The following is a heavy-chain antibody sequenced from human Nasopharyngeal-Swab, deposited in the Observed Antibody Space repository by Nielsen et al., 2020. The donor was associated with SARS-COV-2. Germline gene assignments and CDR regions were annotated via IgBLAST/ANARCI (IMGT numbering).Heavy chain of an antibody. CDR1: GYTFNNYY. CDR3: ARRGRCSGSSCDMDV. D-gene: IGHD2-2*01. J-gene: IGHJ6*02. Sequence: ASVQVSCKASGYTFNNYYIHWVRQAPGQGLEWMGMINPGSGGTTYAQKFQGRVTMTRDTSTSTVFMDLSSLRSEHTAVYYCARRGRCSGSSCDMDVWGQGTTVTVSS. CDR2: INPGSGGT. V-gene: IGHV1-46*02.